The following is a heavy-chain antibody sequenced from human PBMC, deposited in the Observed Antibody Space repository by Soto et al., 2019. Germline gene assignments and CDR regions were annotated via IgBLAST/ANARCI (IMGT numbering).Heavy chain of an antibody. J-gene: IGHJ4*02. CDR2: ISGSGGRK. V-gene: IGHV3-23*01. Sequence: PGGSLRLSFAASGFTFSIYAMSWVLQAPGKGLAWVSAISGSGGRKSPADHVQARLNISRDNSPNTLYIQMNRLRPQDTAVYHCAKIAVDGPYFDYWGQGTLVTVSS. D-gene: IGHD6-19*01. CDR3: AKIAVDGPYFDY. CDR1: GFTFSIYA.